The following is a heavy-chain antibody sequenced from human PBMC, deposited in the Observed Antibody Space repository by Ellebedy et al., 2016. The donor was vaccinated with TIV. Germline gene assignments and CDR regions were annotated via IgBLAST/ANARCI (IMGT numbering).Heavy chain of an antibody. D-gene: IGHD2-21*01. V-gene: IGHV1-8*01. CDR1: GYTFTSYD. Sequence: ASVKVSXXASGYTFTSYDINWVRQATGQGLEWMGWMNPNSGNTGYAQKFQGRVTMTRNTSISTAYMELSSLRSDDTAVYYCARDWIAGYYYYMDVWGKGTTVTVSS. CDR3: ARDWIAGYYYYMDV. CDR2: MNPNSGNT. J-gene: IGHJ6*03.